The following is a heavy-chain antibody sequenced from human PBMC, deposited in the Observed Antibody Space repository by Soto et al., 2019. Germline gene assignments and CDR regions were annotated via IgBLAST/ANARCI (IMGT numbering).Heavy chain of an antibody. J-gene: IGHJ6*02. V-gene: IGHV3-23*01. CDR1: GFTFSSSA. CDR2: IIDSGAST. CDR3: AKGRSYNYYYDVYI. Sequence: GGSLRLSCAASGFTFSSSAMGWVRHAPGKGQEWVSDIIDSGASTYYADSVKGRFTISRDNSKGTLYLQMNSLRAEDTALYYCAKGRSYNYYYDVYIWSQGTSVTVS.